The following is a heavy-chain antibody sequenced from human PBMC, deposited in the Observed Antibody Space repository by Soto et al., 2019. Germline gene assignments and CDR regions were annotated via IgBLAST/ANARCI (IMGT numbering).Heavy chain of an antibody. CDR1: GGTFSSYA. CDR2: IIPLFGTA. D-gene: IGHD3-22*01. J-gene: IGHJ4*02. Sequence: QVQLAQSGAEVKKPGSSVKVSCKASGGTFSSYAIDWVRQAPGQGLEWMGGIIPLFGTAKHAQKFQGRITITADESTRTAYMELRSLRSEDTAVYYCARGVHDDSSGYYYFYWGQGTLVTVSS. V-gene: IGHV1-69*01. CDR3: ARGVHDDSSGYYYFY.